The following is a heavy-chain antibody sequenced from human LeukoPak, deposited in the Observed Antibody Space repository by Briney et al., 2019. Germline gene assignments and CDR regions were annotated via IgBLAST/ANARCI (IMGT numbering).Heavy chain of an antibody. CDR2: ISPRSETI. CDR1: GFSFNRRG. D-gene: IGHD3-16*01. V-gene: IGHV3-48*04. Sequence: GESLRLSCATSGFSFNRRGMNWVRHPPGKGLEWVSYISPRSETIYYAESVKGRFTVSRDDSKDSLYLQMHTLRAEDTAVYYCARIDGPTVFTYYMDLWGKGTAVTVAS. CDR3: ARIDGPTVFTYYMDL. J-gene: IGHJ6*03.